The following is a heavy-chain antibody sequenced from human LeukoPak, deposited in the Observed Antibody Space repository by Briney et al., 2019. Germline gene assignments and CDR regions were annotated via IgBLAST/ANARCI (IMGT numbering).Heavy chain of an antibody. CDR2: IYTSGST. Sequence: SETLSLTCTVSGGSISSYYWSWIRQPAGKGLEWIGRIYTSGSTNYNPSLKSRVTMSVDTSKNQFSLKLSSVTAADTAVYYCARDYYGVYPYYYGMDVWGQGTTVTVSS. D-gene: IGHD4-17*01. V-gene: IGHV4-4*07. CDR3: ARDYYGVYPYYYGMDV. J-gene: IGHJ6*02. CDR1: GGSISSYY.